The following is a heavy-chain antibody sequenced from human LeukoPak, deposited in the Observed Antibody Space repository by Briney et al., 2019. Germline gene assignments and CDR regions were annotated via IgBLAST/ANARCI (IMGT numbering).Heavy chain of an antibody. D-gene: IGHD2-15*01. V-gene: IGHV3-20*04. CDR3: TSPQRSEAALAY. J-gene: IGHJ4*02. Sequence: PGGSLRLSCAASGFTFDDYGMSWVRQAPGKGLEWVSGINWNGGSIGYADSVKGRFTISRDNAKNSLYLQMNSLRTEDTAVYYCTSPQRSEAALAYWGQGALVTVSS. CDR1: GFTFDDYG. CDR2: INWNGGSI.